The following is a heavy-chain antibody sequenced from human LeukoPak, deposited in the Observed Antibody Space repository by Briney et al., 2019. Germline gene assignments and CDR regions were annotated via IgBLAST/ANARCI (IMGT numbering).Heavy chain of an antibody. CDR3: AKTYYYDSSGYYSSLDY. V-gene: IGHV3-48*04. J-gene: IGHJ4*02. CDR1: GFTFSSYA. CDR2: ISSSGSTI. D-gene: IGHD3-22*01. Sequence: PGRSLRLSCAASGFTFSSYAMHWVRQAPGKGLEWVSYISSSGSTIYYADSVKGRFTISRDNAKNSLYLQMNSLRAEDTAVYYCAKTYYYDSSGYYSSLDYWGQGTLVTVSS.